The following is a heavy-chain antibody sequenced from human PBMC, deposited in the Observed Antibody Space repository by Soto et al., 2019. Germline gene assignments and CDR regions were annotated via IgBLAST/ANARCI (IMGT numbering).Heavy chain of an antibody. CDR1: GFTFSSYW. V-gene: IGHV3-7*03. D-gene: IGHD3-3*01. CDR3: ARSHYDFWSGYYTHGDY. J-gene: IGHJ4*02. Sequence: EVQLVESGRGLVQPGGSLRLSCAASGFTFSSYWMSWVRQAPGKGLEWVANIKQDGSEKYYVDSVKGRFTISRDNAKNSLYLQMNSLRAEDTAVYYCARSHYDFWSGYYTHGDYWGQGTLVTVSS. CDR2: IKQDGSEK.